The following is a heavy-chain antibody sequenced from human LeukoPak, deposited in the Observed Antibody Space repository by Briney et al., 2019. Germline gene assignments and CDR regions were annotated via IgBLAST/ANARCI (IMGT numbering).Heavy chain of an antibody. CDR1: GGSLSSSSYY. Sequence: SETLSLTCTVSGGSLSSSSYYWGWIRQPPGNGLEWIGSIYYSGSTYYNPSLKSRVTISVDTSKNQFSLKLSSVTAADTAVYYCARVRSYFLALGSFDIWGQGTMVTISS. D-gene: IGHD2/OR15-2a*01. CDR2: IYYSGST. CDR3: ARVRSYFLALGSFDI. V-gene: IGHV4-39*07. J-gene: IGHJ3*02.